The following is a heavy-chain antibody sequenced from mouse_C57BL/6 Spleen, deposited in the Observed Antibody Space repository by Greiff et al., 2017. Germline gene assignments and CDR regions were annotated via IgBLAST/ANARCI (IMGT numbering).Heavy chain of an antibody. Sequence: VQLQQSGAELVRPGASVTLSCKASGYTFTDYEMHWVKQTPVHGLEWIGAIDPETGGTAYNQKFKGKAILTADKSSSTAYMELRSLTSEDSAVYYCTRRHYYGSSYGYWGQGTTLTVSS. D-gene: IGHD1-1*01. CDR1: GYTFTDYE. J-gene: IGHJ2*01. V-gene: IGHV1-15*01. CDR2: IDPETGGT. CDR3: TRRHYYGSSYGY.